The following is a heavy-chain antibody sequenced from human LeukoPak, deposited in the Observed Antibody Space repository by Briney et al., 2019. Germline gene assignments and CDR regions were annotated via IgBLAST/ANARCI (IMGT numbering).Heavy chain of an antibody. CDR1: GYTFTSYA. CDR3: AREVRRGSFFDY. Sequence: ASVKVSCKASGYTFTSYAMHWVRQAPGQRLEWMGWINAGNGNTKYSQKFQGRVTITRDTSASTAYMELSSLRSEDTAVYYCAREVRRGSFFDYWGQGTLVTVSS. D-gene: IGHD1-26*01. J-gene: IGHJ4*02. V-gene: IGHV1-3*01. CDR2: INAGNGNT.